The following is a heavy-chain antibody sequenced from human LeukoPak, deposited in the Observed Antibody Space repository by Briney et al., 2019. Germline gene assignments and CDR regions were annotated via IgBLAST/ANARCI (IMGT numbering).Heavy chain of an antibody. Sequence: SETLSLTCTVSGGSVSSGSYYWSWIRQPPGKGLEWIGYIYYSGSTNYNPSLKSRVTISVDTSKNQFSLKLSSVTAADTAVYYCARDRGNGIDPWGQGTLVTVSS. CDR2: IYYSGST. CDR1: GGSVSSGSYY. V-gene: IGHV4-61*01. CDR3: ARDRGNGIDP. D-gene: IGHD3-10*01. J-gene: IGHJ5*02.